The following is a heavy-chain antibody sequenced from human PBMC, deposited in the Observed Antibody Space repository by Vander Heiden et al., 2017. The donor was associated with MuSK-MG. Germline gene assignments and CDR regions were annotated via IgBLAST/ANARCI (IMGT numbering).Heavy chain of an antibody. D-gene: IGHD5-18*01. Sequence: EVQLLESGGGLVQPGGSLRLSCAASGFTFSSYAMSWVRQAPGKGLEWVSAISGTGGSTYYADSVKGRFTISRDNSKNTLYLQMNSLRAEDTAVYYCARGAASYGYLYNYWGQGTLVTVSS. J-gene: IGHJ4*02. CDR3: ARGAASYGYLYNY. CDR2: ISGTGGST. CDR1: GFTFSSYA. V-gene: IGHV3-23*01.